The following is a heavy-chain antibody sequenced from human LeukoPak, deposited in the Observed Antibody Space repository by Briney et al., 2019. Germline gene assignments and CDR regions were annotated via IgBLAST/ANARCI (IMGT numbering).Heavy chain of an antibody. CDR1: GYTFTGYY. V-gene: IGHV1-2*02. J-gene: IGHJ4*02. Sequence: ASVKVSCKASGYTFTGYYMHWVRQAPGQGLEWLGWINPNSGGTNNAQKFQGRVTMTRDTSTITAYMELSRLRSDDTAVFYRAREEVIAAAGPTLDYWGQGALVTVSS. D-gene: IGHD6-13*01. CDR2: INPNSGGT. CDR3: AREEVIAAAGPTLDY.